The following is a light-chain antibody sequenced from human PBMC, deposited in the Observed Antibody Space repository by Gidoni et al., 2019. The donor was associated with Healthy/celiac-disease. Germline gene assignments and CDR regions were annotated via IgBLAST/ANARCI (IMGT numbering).Light chain of an antibody. CDR3: QQSYSTPPYT. J-gene: IGKJ2*01. CDR2: AAS. V-gene: IGKV1-39*01. Sequence: DIHMTQSPSFLSASVGDRVTITCRASQSISSYLNWYQQKPGKAPKLLIYAASSLQSGVQSRFSGRGSGTDFTLTIRRMQPEDFATYYCQQSYSTPPYTGGQGTKLEIK. CDR1: QSISSY.